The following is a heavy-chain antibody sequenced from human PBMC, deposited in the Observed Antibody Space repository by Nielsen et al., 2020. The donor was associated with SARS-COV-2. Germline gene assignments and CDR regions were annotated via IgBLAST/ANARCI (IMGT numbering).Heavy chain of an antibody. J-gene: IGHJ4*02. D-gene: IGHD5-18*01. Sequence: GESLKISCAAPGFTFSSYAMHWVRQAPGKGLEWVAVISYDGSNKYYADSVKGRFTISRDNSKNTLYLQMNSLRPEDTAVYYCAREFALRDTAYFDYWGQGTLVTVSS. CDR1: GFTFSSYA. CDR3: AREFALRDTAYFDY. CDR2: ISYDGSNK. V-gene: IGHV3-30-3*01.